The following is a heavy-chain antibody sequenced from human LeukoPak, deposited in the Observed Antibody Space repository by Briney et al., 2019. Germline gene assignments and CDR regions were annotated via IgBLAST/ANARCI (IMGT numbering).Heavy chain of an antibody. CDR1: GFTFSSYA. Sequence: GESLRLSCAASGFTFSSYAMSWVRQAPGKGLEWVSAISGSGGSTYYADSVKGRFTISRDNSKNTLYLQMNSLRAEDTAVHYCAKVLIRQWFFDYWGQGTLVTVSS. J-gene: IGHJ4*02. V-gene: IGHV3-23*01. D-gene: IGHD3-22*01. CDR2: ISGSGGST. CDR3: AKVLIRQWFFDY.